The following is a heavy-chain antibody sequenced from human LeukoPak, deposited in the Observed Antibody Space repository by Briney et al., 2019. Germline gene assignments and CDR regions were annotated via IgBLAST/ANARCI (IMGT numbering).Heavy chain of an antibody. CDR3: ARDSASGTTPGESAFDI. CDR1: GFTFSSYS. Sequence: PGGSLRLSCAASGFTFSSYSMNWVRQAPGKGLEWVSYISTSGSTIDYADSVKGRFTISRDNAKNSLYVQMNSLRAEDTAIYYCARDSASGTTPGESAFDIWGQGTMVSVSS. CDR2: ISTSGSTI. J-gene: IGHJ3*02. D-gene: IGHD6-19*01. V-gene: IGHV3-48*01.